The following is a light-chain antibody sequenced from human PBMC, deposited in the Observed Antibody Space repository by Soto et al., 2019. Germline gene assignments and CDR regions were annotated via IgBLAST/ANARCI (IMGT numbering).Light chain of an antibody. CDR3: GTWDSSLSAV. Sequence: QSVLTQPPSVSAAPGQKVTISCSGSSSNIGNNYVSWYQQLPGTAPKLLIYENNKRPSGIPDRFSGSKSGTSATLGITGLQTGDEADYYCGTWDSSLSAVFGTGTKLTGL. J-gene: IGLJ1*01. V-gene: IGLV1-51*02. CDR1: SSNIGNNY. CDR2: ENN.